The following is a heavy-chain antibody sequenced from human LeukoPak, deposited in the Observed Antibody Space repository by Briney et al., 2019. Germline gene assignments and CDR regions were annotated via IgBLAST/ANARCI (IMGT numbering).Heavy chain of an antibody. CDR2: ISYDGSNK. J-gene: IGHJ4*02. CDR3: AREGYYGSGSPPSLYFDY. CDR1: GFTFSSYA. D-gene: IGHD3-10*01. V-gene: IGHV3-30-3*01. Sequence: GRSLRLSCAASGFTFSSYAMHWVRQAPGKGLEWVAVISYDGSNKYYADSVKGRFTISRDNSRSTLYLQMNSLRPEDTAIYYCAREGYYGSGSPPSLYFDYWGQGTLVTVSS.